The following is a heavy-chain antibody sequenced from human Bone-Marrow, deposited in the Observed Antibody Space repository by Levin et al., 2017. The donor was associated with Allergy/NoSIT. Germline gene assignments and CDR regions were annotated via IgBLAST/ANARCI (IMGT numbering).Heavy chain of an antibody. CDR3: TRRSTGTAAGMDV. D-gene: IGHD2-2*01. CDR2: IRSQTNTYAT. V-gene: IGHV3-73*01. Sequence: GGSLRLSCAVSGFTFSDSAVHWVRQTSGKGLEWVGLIRSQTNTYATAYAASVKGRFTVSRDDSKNTAYLQMNSLKTEDTAVYYCTRRSTGTAAGMDVWGQGTTVTVSS. J-gene: IGHJ6*02. CDR1: GFTFSDSA.